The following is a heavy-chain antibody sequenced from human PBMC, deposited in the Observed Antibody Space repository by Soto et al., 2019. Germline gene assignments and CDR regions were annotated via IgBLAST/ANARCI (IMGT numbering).Heavy chain of an antibody. CDR2: ISYDGSNK. Sequence: QVQLVESGGGVVQPGRSLRLSCAASGFTFSSYAMHWVRQAPGKGLEWVAVISYDGSNKYYADSVKGRFTISRDNSKNSLYLQMNRLGDEDTAVYYCARGDGMEVWGQGTTVTVSS. J-gene: IGHJ6*02. CDR3: ARGDGMEV. V-gene: IGHV3-30-3*01. CDR1: GFTFSSYA.